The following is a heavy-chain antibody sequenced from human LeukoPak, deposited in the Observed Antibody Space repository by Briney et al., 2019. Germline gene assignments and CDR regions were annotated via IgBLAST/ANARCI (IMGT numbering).Heavy chain of an antibody. CDR2: ISSSSSYI. Sequence: GGSLRLSCAASGFTFSSYSMNWVRQAPGKGLXXXXSISSSSSYIYYADSVKGRFTISRDNAKNSLYLQMNSLRAEDTAVYYCARALGGPRVYYFDYWGQGTLVTVSS. V-gene: IGHV3-21*01. D-gene: IGHD4-23*01. J-gene: IGHJ4*02. CDR1: GFTFSSYS. CDR3: ARALGGPRVYYFDY.